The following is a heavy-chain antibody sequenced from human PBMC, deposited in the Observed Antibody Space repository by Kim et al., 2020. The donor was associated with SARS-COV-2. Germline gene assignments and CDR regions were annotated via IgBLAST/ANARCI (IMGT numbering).Heavy chain of an antibody. D-gene: IGHD6-19*01. Sequence: GGSLRLSCAASGFTFSSYAMHWVRQAPGKGLEWVAVISYDGSNKYYADSVKGRFTISRDNSKNTLYLQMNSLRAEDTAMYYCARGSGLYFDYWGQGTLVTVSS. J-gene: IGHJ4*02. CDR3: ARGSGLYFDY. V-gene: IGHV3-30*04. CDR2: ISYDGSNK. CDR1: GFTFSSYA.